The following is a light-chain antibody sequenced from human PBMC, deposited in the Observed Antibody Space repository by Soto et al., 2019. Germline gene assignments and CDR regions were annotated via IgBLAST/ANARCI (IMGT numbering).Light chain of an antibody. CDR1: SSNIGAGYD. Sequence: QSVLTQPPSVSGAPGQRVTISCTGSSSNIGAGYDVHWYQQLPGTAPKLLIYGNSNRPSGVPDRFSGSKSGTSASLAITGLQAEDEADYYCQSYDSSLSGWAFGGGTKVTV. CDR3: QSYDSSLSGWA. V-gene: IGLV1-40*01. J-gene: IGLJ3*02. CDR2: GNS.